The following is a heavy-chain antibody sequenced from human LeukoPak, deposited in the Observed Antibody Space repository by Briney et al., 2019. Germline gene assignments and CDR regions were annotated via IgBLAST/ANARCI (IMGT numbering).Heavy chain of an antibody. CDR2: ISYDGSNK. CDR3: ARGFWEPPVGYMDV. V-gene: IGHV3-30-3*01. Sequence: GGSLRLSCAASGFTFSSYAMHWVRQAPGKGLEWVAVISYDGSNKYYADSVKGRFTISRDNAKNSLYLQMNSLRAEDTAVYYCARGFWEPPVGYMDVWGKGTTVTVSS. J-gene: IGHJ6*03. D-gene: IGHD1-26*01. CDR1: GFTFSSYA.